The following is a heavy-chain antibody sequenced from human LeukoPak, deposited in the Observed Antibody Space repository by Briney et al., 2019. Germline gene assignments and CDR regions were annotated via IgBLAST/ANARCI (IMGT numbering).Heavy chain of an antibody. CDR2: IKSKTDGGTT. Sequence: GGSLRLSCAASGFTFSNAWMTWVRQAPGKGLEWVGRIKSKTDGGTTDYAAPVKGRFTISRDDSKNTLYLQMNSLKTEDTAVHYCTTDYRFPSYYYGSGSLWGQGTLVTVSS. CDR3: TTDYRFPSYYYGSGSL. J-gene: IGHJ4*02. CDR1: GFTFSNAW. V-gene: IGHV3-15*01. D-gene: IGHD3-10*01.